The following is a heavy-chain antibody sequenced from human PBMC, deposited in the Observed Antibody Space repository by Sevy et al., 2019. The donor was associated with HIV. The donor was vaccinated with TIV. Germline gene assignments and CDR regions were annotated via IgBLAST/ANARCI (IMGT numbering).Heavy chain of an antibody. V-gene: IGHV3-7*03. CDR3: SRDCNSNTCLWGLDV. CDR2: IKKDGSEK. CDR1: GFTFSSYW. D-gene: IGHD2-2*01. J-gene: IGHJ6*02. Sequence: GGSLRLSCAASGFTFSSYWMTWVRQAPGKGLEWVANIKKDGSEKYYVDSVKGRFTISRDNAKNSLYLQMNSLRAEDTAVYYWSRDCNSNTCLWGLDVWGQGSTVTVSS.